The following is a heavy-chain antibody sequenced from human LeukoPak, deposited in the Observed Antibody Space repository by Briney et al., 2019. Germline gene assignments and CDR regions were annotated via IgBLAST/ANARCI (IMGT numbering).Heavy chain of an antibody. V-gene: IGHV3-48*04. CDR2: ISIRGTI. D-gene: IGHD4-23*01. CDR3: ARDAGFGGNSDYYYMDV. Sequence: PGGSLRLSCAASGFTLSSYGMNWVRQAPGKGLEWVAFISIRGTIYYADPVMGRFTISRDNARNSLYLEMNSLRAEDTAVYYCARDAGFGGNSDYYYMDVWGKGATVTVSS. CDR1: GFTLSSYG. J-gene: IGHJ6*03.